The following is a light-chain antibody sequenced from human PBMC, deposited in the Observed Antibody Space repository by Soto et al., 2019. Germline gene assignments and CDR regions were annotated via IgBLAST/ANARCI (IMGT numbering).Light chain of an antibody. CDR1: QDISDY. CDR3: QNYNGPPWT. Sequence: DIQMTQSPSSLSASVGDRVTITCRASQDISDYLAWYQQKPGQVPNLLIYAASTLQSGVPSRFRGSGSGTDFTLTNTGLQPEDFATYYCQNYNGPPWTFGQGTKVDIK. V-gene: IGKV1-27*01. J-gene: IGKJ1*01. CDR2: AAS.